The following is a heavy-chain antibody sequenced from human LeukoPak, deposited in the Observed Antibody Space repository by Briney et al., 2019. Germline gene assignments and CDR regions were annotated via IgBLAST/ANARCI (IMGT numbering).Heavy chain of an antibody. CDR1: GFTFSSYV. J-gene: IGHJ4*02. V-gene: IGHV3-23*01. D-gene: IGHD6-19*01. CDR2: ISGSGGST. CDR3: AREVAVAGTDLDY. Sequence: GGSLRLSCAASGFTFSSYVMSWARQAPGKGLEWVSVISGSGGSTFYADSVKGRFTISRDNAKNSLYLQMNSLRAEDTAVYYCAREVAVAGTDLDYWGQGTLVTVSS.